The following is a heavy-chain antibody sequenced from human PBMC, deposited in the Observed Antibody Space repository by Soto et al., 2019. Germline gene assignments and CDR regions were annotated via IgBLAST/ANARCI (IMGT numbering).Heavy chain of an antibody. V-gene: IGHV4-4*07. CDR3: ARLSKGLQWLAYFDY. CDR1: GGSISSYY. J-gene: IGHJ4*02. CDR2: IYTSGST. Sequence: QVQLQESGPGLVKPSETLSLTCTVSGGSISSYYWSWIRQPAGKGLEWIWRIYTSGSTNYNPSLKSRVTMSVDTSKNQFSLKLSSVTAADTAVYYCARLSKGLQWLAYFDYWGQGTLVTVSS. D-gene: IGHD6-19*01.